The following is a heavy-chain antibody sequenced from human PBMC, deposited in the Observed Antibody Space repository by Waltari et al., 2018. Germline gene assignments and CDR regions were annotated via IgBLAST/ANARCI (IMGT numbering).Heavy chain of an antibody. CDR1: GGPFSSYA. D-gene: IGHD2-21*02. Sequence: QVQLVQSGAEVKKPGSSVKVSCKASGGPFSSYAISWVRQAPGQGREWMGGIIPIFGTANYAQKFQGRVTITADESTSTAYMELSSLRSEDTAVYYCAREPMGVTAISFYFQHWGQGTLVTVSS. CDR3: AREPMGVTAISFYFQH. V-gene: IGHV1-69*01. J-gene: IGHJ1*01. CDR2: IIPIFGTA.